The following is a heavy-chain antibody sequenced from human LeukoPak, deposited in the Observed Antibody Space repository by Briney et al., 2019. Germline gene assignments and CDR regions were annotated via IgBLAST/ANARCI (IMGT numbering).Heavy chain of an antibody. J-gene: IGHJ4*02. V-gene: IGHV6-1*01. D-gene: IGHD5-12*01. CDR1: GDSVSSNSAA. CDR3: ARDVDIVATSHFDY. Sequence: QSQTLSLTCAISGDSVSSNSAAWNWIRQSPSRGLEWLGRRYYRSKWYNDYAVSVKSRITINPDTSKNQFSLQLNSVTPEDTAVYYCARDVDIVATSHFDYWGQGTLVTVSS. CDR2: RYYRSKWYN.